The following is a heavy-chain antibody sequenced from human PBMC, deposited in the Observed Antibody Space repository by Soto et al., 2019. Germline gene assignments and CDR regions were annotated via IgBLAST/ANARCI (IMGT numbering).Heavy chain of an antibody. J-gene: IGHJ3*01. Sequence: QITLKESGPTLVKPTQTLTLTCTFSGFSLNTGGLGVGWIRQPPGKALEWLALIYWDGDKRYSPSLKRRLSMTQDNATEADVLTVTNMTPMDPATKYCSLNMCGGDYLPSFSSHNSYNITLSGQ. CDR3: SLNMCGGDYLPSFSSHNSYNITL. CDR1: GFSLNTGGLG. CDR2: IYWDGDK. D-gene: IGHD2-21*02. V-gene: IGHV2-5*02.